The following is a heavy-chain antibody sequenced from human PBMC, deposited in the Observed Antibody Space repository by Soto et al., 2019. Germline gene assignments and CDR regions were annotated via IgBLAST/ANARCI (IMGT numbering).Heavy chain of an antibody. J-gene: IGHJ5*02. CDR2: IHYSGST. V-gene: IGHV4-59*08. D-gene: IGHD6-19*01. CDR3: AGSTGWYWFDP. CDR1: GGSISSYY. Sequence: LETLSLTCTVSGGSISSYYWSWIRQPPGKGLEWIASIHYSGSTKYNPSLKSRVTVSVDTSKNQFSLKLSSVTAADTAVYYCAGSTGWYWFDPWGQGTLVTVS.